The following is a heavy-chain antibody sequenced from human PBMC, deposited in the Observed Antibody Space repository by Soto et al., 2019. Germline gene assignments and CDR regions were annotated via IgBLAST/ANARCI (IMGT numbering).Heavy chain of an antibody. Sequence: QVLLVQSGAEVKKPGSSVKVSCKVSGGSFRRYAISWVRQAPGQGLEWMGRIIPILGSPNYAQKFQDRVTIIADESTSTTYMELSSLRSEDAAVYYCASRERVDAFDIWGQGTMVTVSS. CDR3: ASRERVDAFDI. CDR1: GGSFRRYA. D-gene: IGHD1-26*01. J-gene: IGHJ3*02. CDR2: IIPILGSP. V-gene: IGHV1-69*18.